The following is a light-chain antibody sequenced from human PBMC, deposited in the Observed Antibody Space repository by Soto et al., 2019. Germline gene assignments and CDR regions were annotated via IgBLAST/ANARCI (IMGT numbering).Light chain of an antibody. J-gene: IGLJ1*01. CDR1: SSDIGAYNY. Sequence: QSALTQPASVSASPGQSITISCTGSSSDIGAYNYVSWYQQHPDKAPKLMIYDVSNRPSGVSSRFSGSKSGNTASLTISGLQAEDEADYYCSSYTSSSTYVFGTGTQLTVL. V-gene: IGLV2-14*01. CDR3: SSYTSSSTYV. CDR2: DVS.